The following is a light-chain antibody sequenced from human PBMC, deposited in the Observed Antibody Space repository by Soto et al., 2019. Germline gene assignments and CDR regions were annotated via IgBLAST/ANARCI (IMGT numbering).Light chain of an antibody. Sequence: EVVMTQSPATLSVSPGDRATLSCRASQSVNSNLAWYQQRPGQAPRLLIYGASTRATGIPARFSGSGSGTEFPLTISSLKSEDFAVYYCQQYNNRPPNTFGQGTKLEIK. J-gene: IGKJ2*01. CDR2: GAS. V-gene: IGKV3-15*01. CDR3: QQYNNRPPNT. CDR1: QSVNSN.